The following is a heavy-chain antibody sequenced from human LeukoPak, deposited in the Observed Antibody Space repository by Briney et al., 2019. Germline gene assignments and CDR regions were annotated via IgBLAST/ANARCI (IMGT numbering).Heavy chain of an antibody. V-gene: IGHV3-74*01. CDR2: INSDGSST. CDR3: LGYCSGGSCQYNWFDP. D-gene: IGHD2-15*01. J-gene: IGHJ5*02. Sequence: GGSLRLSCAASGFTFSSYWMHWVRQAPGKGLVWVSRINSDGSSTSYADSVKGRFTISRDNAKNTLYLQMNSLRAEDTAVYFCLGYCSGGSCQYNWFDPRGQGTLVTVSS. CDR1: GFTFSSYW.